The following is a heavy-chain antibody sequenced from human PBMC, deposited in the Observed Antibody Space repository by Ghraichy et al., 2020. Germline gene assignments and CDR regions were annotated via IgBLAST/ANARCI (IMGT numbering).Heavy chain of an antibody. J-gene: IGHJ6*03. CDR3: ARDSYYYYYMDV. V-gene: IGHV3-7*01. CDR2: IKQDGSEK. Sequence: LTCAASGFTFSSYWMSWVRQAPGKGLEWVANIKQDGSEKYYVDSVKGRFTISRDNAKNSLYLQMNSLRAEDTAVYYCARDSYYYYYMDVWGKGTTVTVSS. CDR1: GFTFSSYW.